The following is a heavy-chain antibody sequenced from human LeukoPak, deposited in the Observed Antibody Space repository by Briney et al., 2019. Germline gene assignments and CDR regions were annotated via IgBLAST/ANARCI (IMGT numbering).Heavy chain of an antibody. CDR3: ARGGFSYHDSSANDAFDI. V-gene: IGHV4-34*01. CDR1: GGSFSGYY. J-gene: IGHJ3*02. CDR2: INHSGST. D-gene: IGHD3-22*01. Sequence: SETLSLTCAVYGGSFSGYYWSWIRQPPGKGLEWIGEINHSGSTNYNPSLKSRVTISVDTSKNQFSLKLSSVTAADTAVYYCARGGFSYHDSSANDAFDIWGQGTMVTVSS.